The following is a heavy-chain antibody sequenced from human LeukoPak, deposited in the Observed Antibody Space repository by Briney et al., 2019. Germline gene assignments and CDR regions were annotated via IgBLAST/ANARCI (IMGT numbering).Heavy chain of an antibody. CDR3: AALIIGRPFDY. Sequence: PWGSLRLSCVASGFTFSAYWMSWVRQAPGKGLEYMASIKQDGSETYYVDSVKGRFTISRDNAKDSLDLQMNNLRAEDTAVYYCAALIIGRPFDYWGQGTLVIVSS. V-gene: IGHV3-7*03. J-gene: IGHJ4*02. D-gene: IGHD1-26*01. CDR2: IKQDGSET. CDR1: GFTFSAYW.